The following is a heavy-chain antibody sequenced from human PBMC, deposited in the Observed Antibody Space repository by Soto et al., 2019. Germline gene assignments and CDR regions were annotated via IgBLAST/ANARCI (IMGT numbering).Heavy chain of an antibody. V-gene: IGHV4-59*01. CDR3: ARGYCSSTSCVDV. CDR2: IYYSGST. J-gene: IGHJ6*02. Sequence: QVQLQESGPGLVKPSETLSLTCTVSGGSISSYYWSWIRQPPGKGLEWIGYIYYSGSTNYTPSLKSRVTISVDTSKNQFSLKLSSVTAADTAMYYCARGYCSSTSCVDVWGQGTTVTVSS. CDR1: GGSISSYY. D-gene: IGHD2-2*01.